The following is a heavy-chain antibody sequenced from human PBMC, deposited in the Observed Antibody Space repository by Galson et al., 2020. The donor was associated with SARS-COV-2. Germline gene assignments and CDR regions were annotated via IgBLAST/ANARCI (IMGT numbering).Heavy chain of an antibody. D-gene: IGHD3-3*01. CDR1: GGSVSSGSYF. CDR3: ARGSVFGVVIIDY. Sequence: SETLSLTCTVSGGSVSSGSYFWSWIRQPPGKGLEYIGYIYSNGGTNYNPSLKSRVTMSVDTPKNQVSLKLKSVTAADTAVYYCARGSVFGVVIIDYRGQGTPVTVSS. CDR2: IYSNGGT. V-gene: IGHV4-61*01. J-gene: IGHJ4*02.